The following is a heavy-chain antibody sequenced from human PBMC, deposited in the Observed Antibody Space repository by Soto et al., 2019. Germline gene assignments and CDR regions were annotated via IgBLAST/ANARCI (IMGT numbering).Heavy chain of an antibody. J-gene: IGHJ3*02. D-gene: IGHD2-2*01. Sequence: WASVKVSCKASGGTFSSYAISWVRQAPGQGLEWMGGIIPIFGTANYAQKFQGRVTITADESTSTAYMELSSLRSEDTAVYYCARDCSSTSCFSPDAFDIWGQGTMVTVSS. CDR3: ARDCSSTSCFSPDAFDI. V-gene: IGHV1-69*13. CDR1: GGTFSSYA. CDR2: IIPIFGTA.